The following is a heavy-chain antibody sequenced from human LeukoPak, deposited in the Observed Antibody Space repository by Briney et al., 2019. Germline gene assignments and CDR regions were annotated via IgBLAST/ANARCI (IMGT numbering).Heavy chain of an antibody. D-gene: IGHD3-9*01. CDR2: ISGYNGKA. V-gene: IGHV1-18*01. CDR1: GYTFTSYG. CDR3: ARGRYFDLISHSFYFYGLDV. Sequence: ASVKVSCKSSGYTFTSYGINWVRQAPGQGLEWMGWISGYNGKAEYAERFQGRVTLTTDTSTSTAYMELRSLRPDDTAVYYCARGRYFDLISHSFYFYGLDVWGQGATVTVSS. J-gene: IGHJ6*02.